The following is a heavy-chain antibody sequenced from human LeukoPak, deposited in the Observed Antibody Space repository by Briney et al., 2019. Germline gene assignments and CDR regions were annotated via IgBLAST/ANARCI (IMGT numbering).Heavy chain of an antibody. Sequence: SETLSLTCTVSGGSISSSPYYWGWIRQPPGKGLEWIGTIYYSGSTYYNPSLKSRVTISVDTSKNQFSLKLSSVTAADTAVYYCARSWGSSGYWSLLFDYWGQGTLVTVSS. CDR2: IYYSGST. J-gene: IGHJ4*02. CDR1: GGSISSSPYY. CDR3: ARSWGSSGYWSLLFDY. V-gene: IGHV4-39*07. D-gene: IGHD3-22*01.